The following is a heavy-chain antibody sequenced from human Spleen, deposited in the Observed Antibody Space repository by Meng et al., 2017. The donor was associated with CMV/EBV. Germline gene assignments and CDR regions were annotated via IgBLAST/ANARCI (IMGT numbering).Heavy chain of an antibody. CDR1: GASIRTNY. V-gene: IGHV4-38-2*02. J-gene: IGHJ4*02. CDR3: ARVKGTTGPAYYFDY. Sequence: SETLSLTCTVSGASIRTNYWAWVRQPPGKGLEWIGSIFHSGTTYYNPSLKSRVTVSVDTSNSQFFLRLSSVTAADTAVYYCARVKGTTGPAYYFDYWGRGTLVTVSS. CDR2: IFHSGTT. D-gene: IGHD1-1*01.